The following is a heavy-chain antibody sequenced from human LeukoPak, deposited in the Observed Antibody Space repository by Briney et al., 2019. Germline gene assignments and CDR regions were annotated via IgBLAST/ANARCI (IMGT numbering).Heavy chain of an antibody. J-gene: IGHJ4*02. D-gene: IGHD3-3*01. CDR1: GFTFSSYS. CDR3: ARSLGWYYDFWSGYYSPVDY. V-gene: IGHV3-48*01. Sequence: GGSLRLSCAASGFTFSSYSMNWVRQAPGKGLEWVSYFSSSSSTIYYADSVKGRFTISRDNAKNSLYLQMNSLRAEDTAVYYCARSLGWYYDFWSGYYSPVDYWGQGTLVTVSS. CDR2: FSSSSSTI.